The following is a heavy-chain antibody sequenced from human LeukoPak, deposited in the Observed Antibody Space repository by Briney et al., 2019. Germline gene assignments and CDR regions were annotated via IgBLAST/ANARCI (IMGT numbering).Heavy chain of an antibody. D-gene: IGHD6-13*01. CDR3: ARRMGSSWYPNWFDP. V-gene: IGHV1-69*05. J-gene: IGHJ5*02. Sequence: SVKVSCKASGGTFSSYAISWVRQAPGQGLEWMGGIIPIFGTANYAQKFQGRVTVTTDESTSTAYMELSSLRSEDTAVYYCARRMGSSWYPNWFDPWGQGTLVTVSS. CDR2: IIPIFGTA. CDR1: GGTFSSYA.